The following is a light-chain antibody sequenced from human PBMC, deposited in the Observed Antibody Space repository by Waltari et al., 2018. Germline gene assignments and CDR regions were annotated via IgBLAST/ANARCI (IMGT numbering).Light chain of an antibody. V-gene: IGKV3-15*01. Sequence: EIEMTQSPATLSMSPGERATLSCRASQGLNTNLVWYQQKPGQPPRLLIYDASTRATGVPARFSGSGSGTEFILTISSLQSEDCAVYYCQQYNHWPPWTFGQGTKVEIK. J-gene: IGKJ1*01. CDR1: QGLNTN. CDR2: DAS. CDR3: QQYNHWPPWT.